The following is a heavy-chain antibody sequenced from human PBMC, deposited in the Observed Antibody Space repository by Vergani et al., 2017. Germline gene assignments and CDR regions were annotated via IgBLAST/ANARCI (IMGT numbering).Heavy chain of an antibody. Sequence: EVQLVQSGAEVKKPGESLKISCKGSGYSFTSYWIGWVRQMPGKGLEWMGIIYPGDSDTRYSPSFQGQVTISADKSISTAYLQWSSLKASDTAMYYCARPYYDFWSGLLLDYWGQGTLVTVSS. V-gene: IGHV5-51*01. D-gene: IGHD3-3*01. CDR1: GYSFTSYW. CDR2: IYPGDSDT. J-gene: IGHJ4*02. CDR3: ARPYYDFWSGLLLDY.